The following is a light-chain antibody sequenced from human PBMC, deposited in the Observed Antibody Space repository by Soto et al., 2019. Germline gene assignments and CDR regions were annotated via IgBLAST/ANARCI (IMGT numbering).Light chain of an antibody. CDR1: QDISNY. Sequence: DIQMTQSPSSLSASVGDRVTITCQASQDISNYLNWYQQKPGKAPKLLIYDASTLETGVPSRFSGSGSGTDFTFTISSLQPEAIATYYCQQYDNLSTWTFGQGTKVEIK. J-gene: IGKJ1*01. CDR3: QQYDNLSTWT. V-gene: IGKV1-33*01. CDR2: DAS.